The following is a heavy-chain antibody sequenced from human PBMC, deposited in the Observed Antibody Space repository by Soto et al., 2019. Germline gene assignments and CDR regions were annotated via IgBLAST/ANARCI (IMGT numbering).Heavy chain of an antibody. V-gene: IGHV3-23*01. Sequence: PGGSLRLSCAASGFTFTAYAMSWVRQAPGKGLEWVSVISKNGDGEYYADSVTGRFTISRDSSNNLLYLRMSSLRVEDTAVYYCASYVRGPSFYLDSWGQGTLVTVSS. D-gene: IGHD3-10*02. CDR3: ASYVRGPSFYLDS. CDR1: GFTFTAYA. J-gene: IGHJ4*02. CDR2: ISKNGDGE.